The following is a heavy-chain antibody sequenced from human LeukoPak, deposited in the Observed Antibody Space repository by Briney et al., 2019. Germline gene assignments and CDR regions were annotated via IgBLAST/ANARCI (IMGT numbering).Heavy chain of an antibody. D-gene: IGHD2-2*01. CDR2: INHSGST. J-gene: IGHJ5*02. CDR1: GGSFSGYY. Sequence: TSETLSLTFAVYGGSFSGYYWSWIRHPPGNGREWIGSINHSGSTNYNPSLKSRVTISVDTSKNQFSLKLSSVPAADTAVYYCARSHCSSTSCYPFDPWGQGTLVTVSS. V-gene: IGHV4-34*01. CDR3: ARSHCSSTSCYPFDP.